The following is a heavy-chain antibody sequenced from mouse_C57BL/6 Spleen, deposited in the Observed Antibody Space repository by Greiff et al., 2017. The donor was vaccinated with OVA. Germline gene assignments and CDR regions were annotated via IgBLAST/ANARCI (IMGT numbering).Heavy chain of an antibody. J-gene: IGHJ4*01. V-gene: IGHV1-61*01. CDR2: IYPSDSET. CDR1: GYTFTSYW. Sequence: VQLQQPGAELVRPGSSVKLSCKASGYTFTSYWMDWVKQRPGQGLEWIGNIYPSDSETHYNQKFKDKATLTVDKSSSTAYMQLSSLTSEDSAVYYCARRILHRGDAMDYWGQGTSVTVSS. CDR3: ARRILHRGDAMDY. D-gene: IGHD1-1*01.